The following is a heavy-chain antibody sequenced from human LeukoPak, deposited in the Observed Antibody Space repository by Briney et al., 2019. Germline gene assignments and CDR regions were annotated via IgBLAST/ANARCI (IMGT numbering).Heavy chain of an antibody. CDR3: AREYYYDNYFDY. J-gene: IGHJ4*02. Sequence: PGGSLRLSCAASGFTFSSYWMHWVRQAPGKGLVWVSRINSDGRSTTYADSVKGRFTISGDNAKNTLYLQMNSLRAEDTAVYYCAREYYYDNYFDYWGQGTLVTVSS. V-gene: IGHV3-74*01. D-gene: IGHD3-22*01. CDR1: GFTFSSYW. CDR2: INSDGRST.